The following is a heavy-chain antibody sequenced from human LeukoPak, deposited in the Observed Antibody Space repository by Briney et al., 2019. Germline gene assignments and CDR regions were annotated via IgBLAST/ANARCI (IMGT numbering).Heavy chain of an antibody. CDR3: ARDYYGSGSYYKWWFDP. CDR2: IYYSGST. V-gene: IGHV4-59*13. CDR1: GGSISSYY. J-gene: IGHJ5*02. D-gene: IGHD3-10*01. Sequence: SETLSLTCTVSGGSISSYYWSWIRQPPGKGLEWIGYIYYSGSTNYNPSLKSRVTISVDTSKNQFSLKLSSVTAADTAAYYCARDYYGSGSYYKWWFDPWGQGTLVTVSS.